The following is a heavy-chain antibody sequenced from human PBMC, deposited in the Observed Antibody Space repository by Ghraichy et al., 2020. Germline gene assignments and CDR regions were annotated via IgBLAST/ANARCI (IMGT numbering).Heavy chain of an antibody. D-gene: IGHD6-13*01. J-gene: IGHJ4*02. CDR3: AREFIAADVGWDY. V-gene: IGHV3-30*04. CDR2: ISYDGSNK. CDR1: GFTFSSYA. Sequence: GGSLRLSCAASGFTFSSYAMHWVRQAPGKGLEWVAVISYDGSNKYYADSVKGQFTISRDNSKNTLYLQMNSLRAEDTAVYYCAREFIAADVGWDYWGQGTLVTVSS.